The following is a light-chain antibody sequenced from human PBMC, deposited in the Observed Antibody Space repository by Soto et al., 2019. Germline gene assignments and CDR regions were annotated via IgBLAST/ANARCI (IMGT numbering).Light chain of an antibody. CDR3: MQSIQLPLT. CDR1: QSLLFTDGKTY. CDR2: GVS. V-gene: IGKV2D-29*02. J-gene: IGKJ4*01. Sequence: ETVITQTPLSLSVTPGQPASISCKSSQSLLFTDGKTYLSWYLQKPGQSPQLLIYGVSNRFSGVPDRFSGSGSGSDYTLKLSRVEAEDVGIYYCMQSIQLPLTFGGGPKVEIK.